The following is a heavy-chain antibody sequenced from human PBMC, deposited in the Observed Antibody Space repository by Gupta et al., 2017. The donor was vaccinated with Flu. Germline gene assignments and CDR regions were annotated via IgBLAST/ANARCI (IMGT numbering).Heavy chain of an antibody. V-gene: IGHV1-2*02. J-gene: IGHJ3*02. D-gene: IGHD1-7*01. Sequence: QVQVVQSGPEVKRPGASVKVSCKASGYSLTAYYMHWVRQAPGQGIEWMGWIDPSSGATAYAQKFQGRVTMNRDTSISTAYMDLSSLRSDDTARYYCARGGALDQSKRGTVPPVEICGQGTTVTVSS. CDR3: ARGGALDQSKRGTVPPVEI. CDR1: GYSLTAYY. CDR2: IDPSSGAT.